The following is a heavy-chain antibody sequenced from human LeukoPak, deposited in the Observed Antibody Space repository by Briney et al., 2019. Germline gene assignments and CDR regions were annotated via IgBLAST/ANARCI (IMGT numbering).Heavy chain of an antibody. V-gene: IGHV1-8*03. CDR1: GYSFTNYD. D-gene: IGHD6-6*01. CDR2: MNPKSGDT. Sequence: ASVKVSCKASGYSFTNYDINWVRQATGQGLEWMGWMNPKSGDTGYSQKFQGRVFITRDTSINTAYMEVRSLRSDGTAVYYCATTIGARLMYFDYWGQGTLVTVSS. J-gene: IGHJ4*02. CDR3: ATTIGARLMYFDY.